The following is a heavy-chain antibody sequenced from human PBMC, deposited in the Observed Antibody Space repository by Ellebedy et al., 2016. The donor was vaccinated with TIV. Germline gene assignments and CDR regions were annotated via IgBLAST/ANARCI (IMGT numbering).Heavy chain of an antibody. CDR3: ARDLTLLWFGELSY. Sequence: LSLTCAASGFTFSNAWMNWVRQAPGKGLEWVSSISSSSSYIYYADSVKGRFTISRDNAKNSLYLQMNSLRAEDTAVYYCARDLTLLWFGELSYWGQGTLVTVSS. J-gene: IGHJ4*02. D-gene: IGHD3-10*01. V-gene: IGHV3-21*01. CDR2: ISSSSSYI. CDR1: GFTFSNAW.